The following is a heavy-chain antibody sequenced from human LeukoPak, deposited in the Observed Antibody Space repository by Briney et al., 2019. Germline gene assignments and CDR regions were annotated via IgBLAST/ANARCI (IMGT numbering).Heavy chain of an antibody. CDR2: IYYSGST. CDR3: ARTPGSGWYYGWFDP. D-gene: IGHD6-19*01. V-gene: IGHV4-39*07. Sequence: PSETLSLTCTVSGGSISSSSYYWGWIRQPPGKGLEWIGSIYYSGSTYYNPSLKSRVTISVDTSKNQFSLKLSSVTAADTAVYYCARTPGSGWYYGWFDPWGQGTLVTVSS. CDR1: GGSISSSSYY. J-gene: IGHJ5*02.